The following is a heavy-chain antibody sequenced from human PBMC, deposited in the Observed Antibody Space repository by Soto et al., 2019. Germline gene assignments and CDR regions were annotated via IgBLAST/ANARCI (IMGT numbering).Heavy chain of an antibody. CDR2: IYPGDSDT. CDR1: GYRFASYG. J-gene: IGHJ4*02. V-gene: IGHV5-51*01. D-gene: IGHD6-19*01. CDR3: ARQAGTRGKNDY. Sequence: PGESLRISCRGSGYRFASYGGGWVRQMPGKGLEWMGIIYPGDSDTRYSPSFQGQVTISADKSISTAYLQWSSLKASDTAMYYCARQAGTRGKNDYWGQGTLVTVSS.